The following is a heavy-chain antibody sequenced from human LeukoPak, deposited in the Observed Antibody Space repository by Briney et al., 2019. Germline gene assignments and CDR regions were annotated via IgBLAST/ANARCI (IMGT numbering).Heavy chain of an antibody. V-gene: IGHV4-59*01. Sequence: SETLSLTCTVSGGSISSYYWNWIRQPPGKGLEWMGYIYYSGSTKYKSSLKSRVTMSVDTSKNQFSLKLSSVTAADTAVYYCARGGKCTNGVCPVPTDYWGQGSLVTVSS. CDR3: ARGGKCTNGVCPVPTDY. D-gene: IGHD2-8*01. J-gene: IGHJ4*02. CDR1: GGSISSYY. CDR2: IYYSGST.